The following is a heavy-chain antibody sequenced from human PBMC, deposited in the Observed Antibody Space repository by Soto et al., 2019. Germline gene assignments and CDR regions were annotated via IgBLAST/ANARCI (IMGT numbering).Heavy chain of an antibody. CDR2: ISSSSSYI. V-gene: IGHV3-21*01. CDR3: ERDPSSGWYNAFDI. CDR1: GFTFSSYS. Sequence: EVQLVESGGGLVKPGGSLRLSCAASGFTFSSYSMNWVRQAPGKGLEWVSSISSSSSYIYYADSVKGRFTISRDNAKNSLYLQMNSLRAEDTAVYYCERDPSSGWYNAFDIWGQGTMVTVSS. D-gene: IGHD6-19*01. J-gene: IGHJ3*02.